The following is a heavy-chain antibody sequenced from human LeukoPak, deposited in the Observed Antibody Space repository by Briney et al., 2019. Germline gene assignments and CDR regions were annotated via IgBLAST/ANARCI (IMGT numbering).Heavy chain of an antibody. Sequence: GGSLRLSCAASGFTFSGSAMHWVRQASGKGLEWVGRIRSKANSYATAYAASVKGRFTISRDDSKNTAYLQMNSLRAEDTAVYYCAKAYCGGDCYWPYAFDIWGQGTMVTVSS. V-gene: IGHV3-73*01. CDR2: IRSKANSYAT. J-gene: IGHJ3*02. D-gene: IGHD2-21*02. CDR3: AKAYCGGDCYWPYAFDI. CDR1: GFTFSGSA.